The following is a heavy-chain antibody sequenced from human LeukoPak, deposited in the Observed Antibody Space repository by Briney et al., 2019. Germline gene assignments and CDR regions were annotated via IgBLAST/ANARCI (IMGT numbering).Heavy chain of an antibody. CDR2: IYSAGST. CDR3: ARDNWELRNFDY. J-gene: IGHJ4*02. Sequence: GGSLRLSCAVSGFTVSRNYMSWVRQAPGKGLEWVPVIYSAGSTYYADSVKGRFTISRDNSKNTLYLQMNSLRAEDTAVYYCARDNWELRNFDYWGQGTLVTVSS. CDR1: GFTVSRNY. V-gene: IGHV3-53*01. D-gene: IGHD3-10*01.